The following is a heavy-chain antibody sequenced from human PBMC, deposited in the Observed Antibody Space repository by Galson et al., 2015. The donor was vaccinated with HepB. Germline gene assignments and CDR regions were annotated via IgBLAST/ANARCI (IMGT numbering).Heavy chain of an antibody. D-gene: IGHD6-19*01. CDR3: AKCGVLSSGWCNYFDP. J-gene: IGHJ5*02. CDR1: GFTFSSSA. CDR2: VMSGSGGA. Sequence: SLRLSCAASGFTFSSSAMNWVRQAPGKGLEWVSAVMSGSGGAFYADSVKGRFTISRDNSKNTLSLQMNSLGAEDTAVYYCAKCGVLSSGWCNYFDPWGQGTLVTVSS. V-gene: IGHV3-23*01.